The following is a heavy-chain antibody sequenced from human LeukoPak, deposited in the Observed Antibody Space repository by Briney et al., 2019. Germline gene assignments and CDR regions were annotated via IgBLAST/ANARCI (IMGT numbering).Heavy chain of an antibody. J-gene: IGHJ4*02. CDR3: AKPRGLDDY. V-gene: IGHV3-23*01. CDR2: ISGRGGST. D-gene: IGHD3-10*01. Sequence: GGSLRLSCAASGFTVSSNYMSWVRQAPGKGLEWVSAISGRGGSTYYADSVKGRFTIARDNSKNTLYLQMSSLRAEDTAVYYCAKPRGLDDYWGQGTLVTVSS. CDR1: GFTVSSNY.